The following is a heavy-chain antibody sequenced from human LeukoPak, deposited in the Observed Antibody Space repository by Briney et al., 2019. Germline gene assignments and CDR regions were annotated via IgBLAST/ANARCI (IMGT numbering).Heavy chain of an antibody. D-gene: IGHD3-16*01. CDR2: ISGSGDRT. V-gene: IGHV3-23*01. J-gene: IGHJ4*02. CDR1: GFTFSDYA. Sequence: GGSLRLSCAASGFTFSDYAMTWVRQAPGKGLEWVSVISGSGDRTYYADSVKGRFTISRDNAKNSLYLQMNSLRAEDTAVYYCARDRAAGAYPWYFDYWGQGTLVTVSS. CDR3: ARDRAAGAYPWYFDY.